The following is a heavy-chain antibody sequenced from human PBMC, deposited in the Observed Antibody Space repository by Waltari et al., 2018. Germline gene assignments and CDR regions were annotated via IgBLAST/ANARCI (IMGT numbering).Heavy chain of an antibody. V-gene: IGHV4-34*01. CDR3: ARGELEWLFVYYMDV. J-gene: IGHJ6*03. CDR1: GGSFSGYY. D-gene: IGHD3-3*01. Sequence: QVQLQQWGAGLLKPSETLSLTCAVYGGSFSGYYWSWLRPPPGKGLEWIGEINHSGSTNYNPSLKSRVTISVDTSKNQFSLKLSSVTAADTAVYYCARGELEWLFVYYMDVWGKGTTVTVSS. CDR2: INHSGST.